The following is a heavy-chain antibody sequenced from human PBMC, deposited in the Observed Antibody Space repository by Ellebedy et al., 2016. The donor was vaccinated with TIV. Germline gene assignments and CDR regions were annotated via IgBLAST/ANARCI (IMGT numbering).Heavy chain of an antibody. J-gene: IGHJ4*02. CDR1: GYTFTSYG. CDR3: ARRGSGSYYTTPNYFDY. Sequence: ASVKVSCKASGYTFTSYGISWVRQAPGQGLEWMGWISAYNGNTNYAQKLQGRVTMTTDTSTSTAYMELRSLRSDDTAVYYCARRGSGSYYTTPNYFDYWGQGTLVTVSS. V-gene: IGHV1-18*04. CDR2: ISAYNGNT. D-gene: IGHD3-10*01.